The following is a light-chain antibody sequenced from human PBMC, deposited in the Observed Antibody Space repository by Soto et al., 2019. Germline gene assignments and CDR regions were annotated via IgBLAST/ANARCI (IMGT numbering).Light chain of an antibody. CDR3: QQYHATPYT. CDR1: QSILNNSNNKNY. V-gene: IGKV4-1*01. Sequence: DIVMTQSPDSLAVSLGERATINCKSSQSILNNSNNKNYLAWYQHKPGQPPKLLMYWASTRESGVSGRFSASGSATDFTLTITRVQAEDVAVYYCQQYHATPYTFGQGTKVEIK. J-gene: IGKJ2*01. CDR2: WAS.